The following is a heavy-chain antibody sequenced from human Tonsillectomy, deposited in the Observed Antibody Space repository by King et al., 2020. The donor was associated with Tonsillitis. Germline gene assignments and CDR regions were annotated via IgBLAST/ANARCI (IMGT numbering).Heavy chain of an antibody. J-gene: IGHJ6*03. Sequence: QLVQSGGGLVQPGGSLRLSCAASGITFSSYAMTWVRQAPGKGLEWVSATGTSGATTYYADSVRGRFTISRDNSKNTLFLQMNSLRAEDTAVYYCAKHDHGDYYYYMDVWGKGTTVTVSS. CDR2: TGTSGATT. CDR3: AKHDHGDYYYYMDV. CDR1: GITFSSYA. V-gene: IGHV3-23*04. D-gene: IGHD4-17*01.